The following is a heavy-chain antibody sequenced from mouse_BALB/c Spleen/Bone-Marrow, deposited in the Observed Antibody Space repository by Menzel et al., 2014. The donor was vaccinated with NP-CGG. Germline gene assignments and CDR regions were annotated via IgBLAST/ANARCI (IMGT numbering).Heavy chain of an antibody. CDR2: IYPGNGDT. J-gene: IGHJ2*01. CDR1: GYTFTSYN. V-gene: IGHV1-12*01. Sequence: QVQLQQSGAELVKPGASVKMSCKASGYTFTSYNMHWVKQTPGQGLEWIGTIYPGNGDTSYNQKFKGKATLTADKSSSTAYMQLSSLTSEDSAAYYCARSNWDGGNYFDYWGQGATLTVSS. CDR3: ARSNWDGGNYFDY. D-gene: IGHD4-1*01.